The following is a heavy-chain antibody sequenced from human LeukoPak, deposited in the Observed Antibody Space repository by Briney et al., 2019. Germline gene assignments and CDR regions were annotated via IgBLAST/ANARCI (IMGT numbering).Heavy chain of an antibody. CDR1: GFTFSSYW. V-gene: IGHV3-7*01. J-gene: IGHJ6*03. CDR2: IKQDGSEK. CDR3: ARDSAAGNYYYYMDV. D-gene: IGHD6-13*01. Sequence: GGSLILSCAASGFTFSSYWMSWVRQAPGKGLEWVANIKQDGSEKYYVDSVKGRFTISRDNAKNSLYLQMNSLRAEDTAVYYCARDSAAGNYYYYMDVWGKGTTVTVSS.